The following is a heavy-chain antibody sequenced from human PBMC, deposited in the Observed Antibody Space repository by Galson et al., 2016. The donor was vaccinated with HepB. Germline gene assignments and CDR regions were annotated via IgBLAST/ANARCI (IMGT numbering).Heavy chain of an antibody. V-gene: IGHV4-39*01. D-gene: IGHD3-22*01. Sequence: WGWIRQPPGKGLEWIGSIYYSGSTYYNPSLKSRVTISVDTSKNQFSLKLSSVTAADTAVYYCARYLQTYYYDSSGFPHLHSGFDYWGQGTLVTVSS. CDR2: IYYSGST. J-gene: IGHJ4*02. CDR3: ARYLQTYYYDSSGFPHLHSGFDY.